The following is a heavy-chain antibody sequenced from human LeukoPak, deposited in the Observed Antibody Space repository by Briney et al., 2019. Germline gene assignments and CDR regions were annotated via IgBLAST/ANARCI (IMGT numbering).Heavy chain of an antibody. Sequence: GGSLRLSCAASGFTFSSYWMSWVRQAPGKGLEWVANINQDGSEKYYVDSVKGRFTISRDNVKDSLYLQMNSLRAEDTAVYYCARERGNYFRYWGQGTLVTVSS. CDR2: INQDGSEK. V-gene: IGHV3-7*01. CDR3: ARERGNYFRY. J-gene: IGHJ4*02. CDR1: GFTFSSYW.